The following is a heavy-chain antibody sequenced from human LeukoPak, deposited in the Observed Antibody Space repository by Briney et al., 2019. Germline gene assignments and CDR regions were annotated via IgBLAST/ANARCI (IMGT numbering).Heavy chain of an antibody. CDR3: ARRILGDSDAFDI. CDR1: GGSISSYY. CDR2: IYYSGST. D-gene: IGHD3-16*01. J-gene: IGHJ3*02. V-gene: IGHV4-59*08. Sequence: PSETLSLTCTVSGGSISSYYWSWIRQPPGKGLEWIGYIYYSGSTNYNPSLKSRVTISVDTSKNQFSLKLSSVTAADTAVYYCARRILGDSDAFDIWGQGTMATVSS.